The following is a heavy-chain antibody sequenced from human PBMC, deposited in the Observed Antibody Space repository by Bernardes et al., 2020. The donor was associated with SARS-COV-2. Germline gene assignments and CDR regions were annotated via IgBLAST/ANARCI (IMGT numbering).Heavy chain of an antibody. D-gene: IGHD3-3*01. Sequence: GGSLRLSCAASGFTFSSYAMNWVRQAPGKGLEWVSAISGSGGSTYYADSVRGRFTISRDNSKNTLYLQMNSQRAEDTAVYYCAKRGYYDFWSGPIDYWGQGTLVTVS. CDR1: GFTFSSYA. V-gene: IGHV3-23*01. CDR2: ISGSGGST. J-gene: IGHJ4*02. CDR3: AKRGYYDFWSGPIDY.